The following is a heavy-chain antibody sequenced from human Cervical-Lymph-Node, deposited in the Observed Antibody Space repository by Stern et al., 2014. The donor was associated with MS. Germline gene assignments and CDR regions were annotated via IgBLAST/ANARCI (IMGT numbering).Heavy chain of an antibody. Sequence: QVQLVQSGAEVKRPGSSVRVSCKASGGTFSTYSISWVRQAPGQGLEWMGGIILSVGTVNYAQKFQGRLTMSADKSTSTVYLDLNSLRSEDTAMYYCARYRGTFYFDNWGQGTLVTVSS. J-gene: IGHJ4*02. CDR3: ARYRGTFYFDN. CDR1: GGTFSTYS. CDR2: IILSVGTV. D-gene: IGHD1-1*01. V-gene: IGHV1-69*06.